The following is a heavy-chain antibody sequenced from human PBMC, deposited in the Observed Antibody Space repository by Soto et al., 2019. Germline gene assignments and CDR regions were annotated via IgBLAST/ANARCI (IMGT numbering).Heavy chain of an antibody. D-gene: IGHD3-10*01. J-gene: IGHJ4*02. CDR3: AREVRGPDDY. CDR2: ISSSSTI. Sequence: GGSLRLCCSAGGFTFTSFSMNWVRQAPGKGLEWVSYISSSSTIFYADSVKGRFTISRDNAKNSLYLQMNSLRAEDTDVYYCAREVRGPDDYWGQGTLVTVSS. CDR1: GFTFTSFS. V-gene: IGHV3-48*01.